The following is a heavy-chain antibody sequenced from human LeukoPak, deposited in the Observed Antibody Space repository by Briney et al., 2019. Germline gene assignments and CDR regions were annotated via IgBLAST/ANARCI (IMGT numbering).Heavy chain of an antibody. CDR2: IYYSGNT. Sequence: PSETLSLTCTVSGGSISSYYWLWIRQPPGKGLEWIGFIYYSGNTNYNPSLKSRVTISVDTSKNQVSLKLRSVTAADTAVYYCASAREFSSSSGIAYYFDYWGQGTLVTVSS. V-gene: IGHV4-59*01. J-gene: IGHJ4*02. D-gene: IGHD6-6*01. CDR1: GGSISSYY. CDR3: ASAREFSSSSGIAYYFDY.